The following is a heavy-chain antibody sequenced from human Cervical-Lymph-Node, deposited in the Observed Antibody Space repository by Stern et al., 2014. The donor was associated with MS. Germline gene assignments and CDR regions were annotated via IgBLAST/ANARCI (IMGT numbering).Heavy chain of an antibody. J-gene: IGHJ4*02. V-gene: IGHV1-46*01. CDR2: INPTGGTT. Sequence: VQLLESGAEVKGPGASVKVSCMASGYTFSSYYVHWVRQAPGQGLGWMDIINPTGGTTTYAQRFQDRLTLTRDTSTRTVYMGLTSLRSEDTAVYYCALYGDTFYWGQGTLVTVSS. CDR1: GYTFSSYY. CDR3: ALYGDTFY. D-gene: IGHD5-24*01.